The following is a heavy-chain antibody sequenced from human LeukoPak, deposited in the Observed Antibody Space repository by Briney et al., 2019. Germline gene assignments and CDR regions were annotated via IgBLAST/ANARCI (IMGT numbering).Heavy chain of an antibody. J-gene: IGHJ5*01. CDR2: IESNGLT. D-gene: IGHD3-10*01. CDR3: AKAATYFYGSVTYDWFES. CDR1: GFTFSSYW. Sequence: PGGSLRLSCVASGFTFSSYWMHWVRQVPGKGLMWVSRIESNGLTLYADSVRDRFTISRDNGKSTIYLQMNSLRVDDTAIYYCAKAATYFYGSVTYDWFESWGQGTLVTVSS. V-gene: IGHV3-74*01.